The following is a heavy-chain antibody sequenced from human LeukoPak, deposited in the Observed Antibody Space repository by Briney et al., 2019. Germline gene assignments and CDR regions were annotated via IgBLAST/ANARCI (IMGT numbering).Heavy chain of an antibody. CDR2: IYYSGST. J-gene: IGHJ6*03. CDR1: GGSFSGYS. Sequence: SETLSLTCAVYGGSFSGYSWNWIRQPPVKGLEWIGYIYYSGSTNYNPSLKSRVTISVDTSKNQFSLKLSSVTAADTAVYYCARDREWSDPYMDVWGKGTTVTVSS. V-gene: IGHV4-59*01. CDR3: ARDREWSDPYMDV. D-gene: IGHD3-3*01.